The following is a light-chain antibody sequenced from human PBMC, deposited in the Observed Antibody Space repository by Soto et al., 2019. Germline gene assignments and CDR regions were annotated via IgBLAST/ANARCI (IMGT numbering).Light chain of an antibody. CDR1: QTVRSSS. V-gene: IGKV3-20*01. CDR3: QQYYSTPPT. J-gene: IGKJ4*01. CDR2: GAS. Sequence: EIVLTQSPGTLSVSPGERATLSCRASQTVRSSSLAWYQQKPGQAPRLLIYGASGRATGIPDKFSGSGSGTDFTLTISRLEPEDFAVYYCQQYYSTPPTFGGGTKVEIK.